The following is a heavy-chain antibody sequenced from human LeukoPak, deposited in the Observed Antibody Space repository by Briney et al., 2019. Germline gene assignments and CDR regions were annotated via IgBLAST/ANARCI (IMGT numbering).Heavy chain of an antibody. CDR1: GGSISSGTYY. D-gene: IGHD2-15*01. CDR3: ASSYCSGGHCYPQQKVYYFDF. Sequence: PSETLSLTCTVSGGSISSGTYYWGWIRQPAGKGLEWIGRIYGSGSTNYNPSLKSRVTMSVDTSKNQFSLNLSSVTAADTAVYYCASSYCSGGHCYPQQKVYYFDFWGQGTLVTVSS. CDR2: IYGSGST. V-gene: IGHV4-61*02. J-gene: IGHJ4*02.